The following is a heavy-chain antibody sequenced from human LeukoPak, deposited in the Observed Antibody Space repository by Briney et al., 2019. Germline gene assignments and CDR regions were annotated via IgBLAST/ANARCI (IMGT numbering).Heavy chain of an antibody. J-gene: IGHJ4*02. V-gene: IGHV1-46*01. CDR3: ARGIGNGYRLFDY. CDR2: INPNGGST. Sequence: GTLVKVSCKASGYTFTSYFMHWVRQAPGQGLEWMGIINPNGGSTRYAQKFQGRVTMTRDTSTSTVFIEMSSLRSEDTAVYYCARGIGNGYRLFDYWGQGTLVTVSS. CDR1: GYTFTSYF. D-gene: IGHD5-24*01.